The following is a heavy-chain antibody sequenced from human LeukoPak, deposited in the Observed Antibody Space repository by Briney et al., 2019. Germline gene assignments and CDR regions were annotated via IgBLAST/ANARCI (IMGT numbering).Heavy chain of an antibody. Sequence: ASVKVSCKPSGYTFTDYNVDWVRQAPEQGLQWRGWINPKTGGTIYAQRFQGRVSMTKDTSITTAYMELRSLRFDDTAVYYCARRFCSGGSCIPDYRGQGTLVTVSS. V-gene: IGHV1-2*02. CDR3: ARRFCSGGSCIPDY. CDR2: INPKTGGT. J-gene: IGHJ4*02. D-gene: IGHD2-15*01. CDR1: GYTFTDYN.